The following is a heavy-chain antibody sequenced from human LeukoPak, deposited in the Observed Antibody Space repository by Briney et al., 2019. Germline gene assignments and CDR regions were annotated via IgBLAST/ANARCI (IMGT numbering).Heavy chain of an antibody. J-gene: IGHJ4*02. CDR1: GGSFSDFY. CDR3: ARRSRSHTRFCNY. V-gene: IGHV4-34*01. CDR2: INHSGST. Sequence: PSETLSLTCAVYGGSFSDFYWSGIRQPPGKGLEWMGEINHSGSTNYNPSLKSRVTISVDTSKSQFSLRLSSVTAADTAVYYCARRSRSHTRFCNYWGQGTLVTVPS. D-gene: IGHD3-9*01.